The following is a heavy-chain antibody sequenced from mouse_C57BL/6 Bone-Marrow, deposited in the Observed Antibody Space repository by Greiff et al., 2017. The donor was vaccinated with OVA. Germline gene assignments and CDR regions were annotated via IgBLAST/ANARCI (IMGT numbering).Heavy chain of an antibody. J-gene: IGHJ2*01. Sequence: LVESGAELVRPGTSVKVSCKASGYAFTNYLIEWVKQRPGQGLEWIGVINPGSGGTNYNEKFKGKATLTADKSSSTAYMQLSSLTSEDSAVYFCARPFYYGSRRSYYFDYWGQGTTLTVSS. V-gene: IGHV1-54*01. D-gene: IGHD1-1*01. CDR1: GYAFTNYL. CDR3: ARPFYYGSRRSYYFDY. CDR2: INPGSGGT.